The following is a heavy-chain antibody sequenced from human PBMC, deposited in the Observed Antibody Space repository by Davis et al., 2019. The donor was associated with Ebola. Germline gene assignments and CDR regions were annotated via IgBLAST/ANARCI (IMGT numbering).Heavy chain of an antibody. CDR3: GRTPYYYGMDV. J-gene: IGHJ6*02. CDR2: INSDGSST. CDR1: GFTFSTYW. V-gene: IGHV3-74*01. Sequence: GESLKISCAASGFTFSTYWMHWVRQAPGKGLVWVSRINSDGSSTIYADFVKGRFTISRDNAKNTLYLQMNSLRAEDTAVYYCGRTPYYYGMDVWGQGTTVTVSS.